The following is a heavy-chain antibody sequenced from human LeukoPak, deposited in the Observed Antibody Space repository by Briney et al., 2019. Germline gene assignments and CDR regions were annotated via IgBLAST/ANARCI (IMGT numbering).Heavy chain of an antibody. D-gene: IGHD6-13*01. J-gene: IGHJ4*02. Sequence: GGSLRLSCAASGFTFSSYSMNWVRQAPGKGLEWVSSISGSSSYLNYADSAKGRFTISRDNAKNSLYLQMNSLRAEDTAVYYCARVAEAAAFDSWGQGTLVTVSS. CDR3: ARVAEAAAFDS. V-gene: IGHV3-21*01. CDR1: GFTFSSYS. CDR2: ISGSSSYL.